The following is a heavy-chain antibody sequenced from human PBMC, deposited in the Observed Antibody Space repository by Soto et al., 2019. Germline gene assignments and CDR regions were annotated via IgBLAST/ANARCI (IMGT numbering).Heavy chain of an antibody. Sequence: QVQLVQSAAEVKKPGASVKVTCKASGYTFIRYGITWVRQAPGQGLEWVGWISPYNDYTEYAQKFHGTVTMTTDTSSRTVTMALRGLRSDDTAVYFCARGGYYDNFCKKLNSYGLDVWGQGTTVTVSS. CDR3: ARGGYYDNFCKKLNSYGLDV. D-gene: IGHD3-16*01. CDR2: ISPYNDYT. J-gene: IGHJ6*02. CDR1: GYTFIRYG. V-gene: IGHV1-18*01.